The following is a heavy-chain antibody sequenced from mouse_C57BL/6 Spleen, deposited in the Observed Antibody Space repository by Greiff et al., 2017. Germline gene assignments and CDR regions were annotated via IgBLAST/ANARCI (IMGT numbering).Heavy chain of an antibody. V-gene: IGHV5-17*01. Sequence: EVKLLESGGGLVKPGGSLKLSCAASGFTFSDYGMHWVRQAPEKGLEWVAYISSGSSTIYYADTVKGRFTISRDNAKNTLFLQMTSLRSEDTAMYYCARGYYGSSVYWYFDVWGTGTTVTVSS. CDR1: GFTFSDYG. CDR3: ARGYYGSSVYWYFDV. D-gene: IGHD1-1*01. J-gene: IGHJ1*03. CDR2: ISSGSSTI.